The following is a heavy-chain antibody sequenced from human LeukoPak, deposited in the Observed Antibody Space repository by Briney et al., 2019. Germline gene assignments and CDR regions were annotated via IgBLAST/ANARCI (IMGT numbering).Heavy chain of an antibody. D-gene: IGHD3-10*02. V-gene: IGHV4-59*01. Sequence: AKPPETLSLTGAVSGGSISSYYWNWIRPPTGKGLEGIGYIYYSGSTNYNPSLKSRVTISIDTSKDQLSLQLASVTAADTAVYYWATDVRGLVPYYFDFWGQGTLVTVSS. CDR2: IYYSGST. J-gene: IGHJ4*02. CDR1: GGSISSYY. CDR3: ATDVRGLVPYYFDF.